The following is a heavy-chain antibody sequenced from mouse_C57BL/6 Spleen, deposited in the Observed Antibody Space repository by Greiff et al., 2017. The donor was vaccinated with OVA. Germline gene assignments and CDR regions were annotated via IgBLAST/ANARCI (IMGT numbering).Heavy chain of an antibody. J-gene: IGHJ3*01. CDR1: GYSITSGYY. D-gene: IGHD2-4*01. CDR2: ISYDGSN. Sequence: EVKLMESGPGLVKPSQSLSLTCSVTGYSITSGYYWNWIRQFPGNKLEWMGYISYDGSNNYNPSLKNRISITRDTSKNQFFLKLNSVTTEDTATYYCASPIYYDYDEGAFAYWGQGTLVTVSA. V-gene: IGHV3-6*01. CDR3: ASPIYYDYDEGAFAY.